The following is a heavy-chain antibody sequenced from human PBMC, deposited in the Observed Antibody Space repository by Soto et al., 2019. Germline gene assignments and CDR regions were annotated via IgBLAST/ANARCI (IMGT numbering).Heavy chain of an antibody. CDR1: GYTFTSYD. D-gene: IGHD6-19*01. J-gene: IGHJ4*02. Sequence: QVQLVQSGAEVKEPGASVKVSCKVSGYTFTSYDINWVRQATGQGLEWMGWMNPNNSNTGYAQKFQGRVTLTRDTSISTAYMELSSLTYEDTAVYYCARINSGIWGQGTLVTVSS. CDR2: MNPNNSNT. CDR3: ARINSGI. V-gene: IGHV1-8*01.